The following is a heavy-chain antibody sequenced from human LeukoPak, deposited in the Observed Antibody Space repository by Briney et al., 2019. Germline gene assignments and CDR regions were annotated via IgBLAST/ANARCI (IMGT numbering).Heavy chain of an antibody. CDR2: IIPIFGTA. CDR3: ASYSSSWYATNWFDP. CDR1: GGTFSSYA. V-gene: IGHV1-69*06. Sequence: SVKVSCKASGGTFSSYAISWVRQAPGQGLEWMGGIIPIFGTANYAQKFQGRVTITADKSTSTAYMELSSLRSEDTAVYYCASYSSSWYATNWFDPWGQGTLVTVSS. J-gene: IGHJ5*02. D-gene: IGHD6-13*01.